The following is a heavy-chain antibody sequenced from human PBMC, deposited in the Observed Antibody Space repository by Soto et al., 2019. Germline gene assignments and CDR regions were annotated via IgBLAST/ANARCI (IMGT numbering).Heavy chain of an antibody. D-gene: IGHD3-3*01. V-gene: IGHV1-46*03. Sequence: GASVKVSCKASGYTFTSYYMHWVRQAPGQGLEWMGIINPSGGSTSYAQKFQGRVTMTRDTSTSTVYMELSSLRSEDTAVYYCAREGLRFLEWLPPPLDYWGQGTLVTVSS. CDR1: GYTFTSYY. CDR3: AREGLRFLEWLPPPLDY. J-gene: IGHJ4*02. CDR2: INPSGGST.